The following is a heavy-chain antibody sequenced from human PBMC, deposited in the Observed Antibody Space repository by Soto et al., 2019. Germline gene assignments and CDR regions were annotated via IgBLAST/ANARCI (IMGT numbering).Heavy chain of an antibody. D-gene: IGHD5-12*01. Sequence: SETLSLTCTVSGGSFSSGRYYWSWLRQRPGKGREWFGYIYYSGSNNYNPTLKSTVTISVDTSKNQFTLKLSSVTAAATAVYYCASVVCPLGYLPCRYGMDVWGQGTTVTVSS. CDR1: GGSFSSGRYY. CDR3: ASVVCPLGYLPCRYGMDV. CDR2: IYYSGSN. V-gene: IGHV4-61*01. J-gene: IGHJ6*02.